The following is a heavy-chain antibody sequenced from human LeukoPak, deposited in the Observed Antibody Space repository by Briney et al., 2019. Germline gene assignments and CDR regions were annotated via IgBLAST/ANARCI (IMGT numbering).Heavy chain of an antibody. CDR2: IYPGDSDT. V-gene: IGHV5-51*01. CDR1: GYSFTIYW. CDR3: AGRPLTPGIGGDYYFDY. D-gene: IGHD1-26*01. Sequence: GESLQISCKASGYSFTIYWIGWVRQVPGKGPEWMGLIYPGDSDTRISPSFQGQVSISVDASISTTYLQWSSLRASDSAIYYCAGRPLTPGIGGDYYFDYWGQGTLVTVSS. J-gene: IGHJ4*02.